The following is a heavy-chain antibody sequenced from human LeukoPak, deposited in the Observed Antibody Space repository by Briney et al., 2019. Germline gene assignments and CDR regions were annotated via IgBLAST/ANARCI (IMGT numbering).Heavy chain of an antibody. Sequence: PGRSLRLSCAASGFTFSSYGMHWVRQAPGKGLEWVAVIWYDGSNKYYADSVKGRFTISRDNSKNTLYLQMNSLRAEDTAVYYCARDWELAPYFDYLGHGTLASLSS. J-gene: IGHJ4*01. CDR3: ARDWELAPYFDY. V-gene: IGHV3-33*01. D-gene: IGHD1-26*01. CDR1: GFTFSSYG. CDR2: IWYDGSNK.